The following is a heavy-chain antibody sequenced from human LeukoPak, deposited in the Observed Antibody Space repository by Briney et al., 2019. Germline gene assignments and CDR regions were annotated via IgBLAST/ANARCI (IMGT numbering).Heavy chain of an antibody. CDR3: ATSSGFYYGACDY. CDR2: IFNNGGT. V-gene: IGHV4-4*09. Sequence: PSETLSLTCTVSAGSINSYYWSWIRQPPGKGLEWIAYIFNNGGTNLNPYLKSRVTISVDTSKNQFSLKLSSVTAADTVVYYCATSSGFYYGACDYGGQGTLVTVSS. CDR1: AGSINSYY. J-gene: IGHJ4*02. D-gene: IGHD3-22*01.